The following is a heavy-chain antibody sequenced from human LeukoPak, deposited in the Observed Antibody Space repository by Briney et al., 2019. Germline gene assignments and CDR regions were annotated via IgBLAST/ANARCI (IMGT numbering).Heavy chain of an antibody. J-gene: IGHJ6*03. CDR3: ARSPPLTPTLYYYYYMDV. CDR2: ISAYNGNT. D-gene: IGHD2-15*01. CDR1: GYTFTSYG. Sequence: ASVKVSCKASGYTFTSYGISWVRQAPGQGLEWMGWISAYNGNTNYAQKLQGRVTMTTDTSTSTAYMELRSLRSDDTAVYYCARSPPLTPTLYYYYYMDVWGKGTTVTVSS. V-gene: IGHV1-18*01.